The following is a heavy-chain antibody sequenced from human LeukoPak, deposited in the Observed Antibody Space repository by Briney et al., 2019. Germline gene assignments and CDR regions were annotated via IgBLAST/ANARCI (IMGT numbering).Heavy chain of an antibody. J-gene: IGHJ4*02. Sequence: SETLSLTCTVSGGSISSYYCTWIRQPAGKGLEWIGRIHPSGTTNHNPSLKSRVIMSLDMSNNQFSLKVRSVTAADTAVYYCARETEVPGGRSWDFWGQGNLVTVSS. CDR2: IHPSGTT. V-gene: IGHV4-4*07. CDR1: GGSISSYY. D-gene: IGHD6-19*01. CDR3: ARETEVPGGRSWDF.